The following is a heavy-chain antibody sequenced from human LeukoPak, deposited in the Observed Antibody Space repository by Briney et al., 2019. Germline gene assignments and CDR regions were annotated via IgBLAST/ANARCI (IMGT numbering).Heavy chain of an antibody. CDR1: GFTFSSYA. V-gene: IGHV3-23*01. Sequence: GGSLRLSCAASGFTFSSYAMSWVRQAPGRGLEWVSAVSGTGLTTYYADSVKGRFIVSRDNSKNTVYLQMNSLRGEDAAVYYCAKELMGFDYWGQGTLVTVSS. CDR3: AKELMGFDY. CDR2: VSGTGLTT. D-gene: IGHD2-8*01. J-gene: IGHJ4*02.